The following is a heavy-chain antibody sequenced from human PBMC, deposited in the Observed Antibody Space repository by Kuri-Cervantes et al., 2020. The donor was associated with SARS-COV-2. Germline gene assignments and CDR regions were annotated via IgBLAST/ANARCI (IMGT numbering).Heavy chain of an antibody. Sequence: GSLRLSCTVSGGSISSYYWSWIRQPPGKGLEWIGYIYYSGNTNYNPSLKSRVTISVDTSKNQFSLKLSSVTAADTAVYYCARKDYSNYDLPLDYWGQGTLVTVSS. D-gene: IGHD4-11*01. CDR1: GGSISSYY. V-gene: IGHV4-59*01. CDR3: ARKDYSNYDLPLDY. CDR2: IYYSGNT. J-gene: IGHJ4*02.